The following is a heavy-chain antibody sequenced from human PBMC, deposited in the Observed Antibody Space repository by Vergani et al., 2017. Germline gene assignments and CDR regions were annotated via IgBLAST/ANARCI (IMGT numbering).Heavy chain of an antibody. D-gene: IGHD3-22*01. Sequence: QVQLQESGPGLVKPSETLSLTCTVSGGSISSYYWSWIRQPPGKGLEWIGYIYYSGSTNYNPSLKSRVTISVDTSKNQFSLKLSSVTAADTAVYYCAREHAGSTKIVGPRGAFDIWGQGTMVTVSS. V-gene: IGHV4-59*01. CDR2: IYYSGST. J-gene: IGHJ3*02. CDR1: GGSISSYY. CDR3: AREHAGSTKIVGPRGAFDI.